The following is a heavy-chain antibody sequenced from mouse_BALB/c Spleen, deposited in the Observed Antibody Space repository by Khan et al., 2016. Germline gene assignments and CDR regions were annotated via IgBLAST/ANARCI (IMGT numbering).Heavy chain of an antibody. CDR2: INPSTGYT. D-gene: IGHD1-1*01. CDR1: DYTFTSYW. CDR3: AYYYGSSYY. Sequence: VQLQESGAELAKPGASVKMSCKASDYTFTSYWMHWVKQRPGQGLEWIGYINPSTGYTEYNQKFKDKATLTADKSSSTAYMQLSSLTSEDSAVYYCAYYYGSSYYWGQGTTLTVSS. V-gene: IGHV1-7*01. J-gene: IGHJ2*01.